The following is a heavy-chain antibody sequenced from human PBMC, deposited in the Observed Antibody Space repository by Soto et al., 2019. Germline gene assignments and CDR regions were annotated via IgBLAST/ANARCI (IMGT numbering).Heavy chain of an antibody. J-gene: IGHJ4*02. Sequence: GGSLRLSCAASGFTFSSYAMSWVRQAPGKGLEWVSAISGSGGSTYYADSGKGRFTISRDNSKNTLYLQMNSLRAEDTAVYYCAKDLGSYARVVPCFDYWGQGTLVTVSS. CDR2: ISGSGGST. D-gene: IGHD3-3*01. V-gene: IGHV3-23*01. CDR3: AKDLGSYARVVPCFDY. CDR1: GFTFSSYA.